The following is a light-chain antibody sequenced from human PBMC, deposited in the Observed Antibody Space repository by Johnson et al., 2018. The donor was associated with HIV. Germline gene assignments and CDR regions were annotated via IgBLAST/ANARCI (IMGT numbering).Light chain of an antibody. Sequence: QSVLTQPPSVSAAPGQRVTISCSGSSFNIGINFVSWYQQVPGTAPKLLICESNKRPSGIPNRFAGAKSGTSGALAITGLQTGDEADYYCGTWDSRLSVYVFGTGTKVTVL. CDR2: ESN. CDR1: SFNIGINF. J-gene: IGLJ1*01. CDR3: GTWDSRLSVYV. V-gene: IGLV1-51*02.